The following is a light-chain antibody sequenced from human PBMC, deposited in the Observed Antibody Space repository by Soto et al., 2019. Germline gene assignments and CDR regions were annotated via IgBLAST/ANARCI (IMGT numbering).Light chain of an antibody. J-gene: IGLJ1*01. V-gene: IGLV2-14*01. CDR3: SSYTTRSTRV. Sequence: QSALTQPASVSGSPGQSIAISCTGSSSDVGIYNYVSWYQQHPGKVPKHIIYEVTNRPSGVSNRLSGSKSGNTASLTISGIQAEDEADYYCSSYTTRSTRVFGTGTKVTVL. CDR2: EVT. CDR1: SSDVGIYNY.